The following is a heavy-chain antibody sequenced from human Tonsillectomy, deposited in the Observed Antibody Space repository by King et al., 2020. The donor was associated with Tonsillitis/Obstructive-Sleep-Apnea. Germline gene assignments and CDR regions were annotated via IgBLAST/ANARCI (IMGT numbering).Heavy chain of an antibody. D-gene: IGHD2-8*02. Sequence: VQLVESGGGLVQPGGSLRLSCAASGFTFSTYAMSWVRQAPGKGLEWVSGISGSGGSTYYADSVKGRFTISRDNSKNTLYVKMNSQRAEDTAVYYCAKDVIEGGVSGFADDFDIWGQGTMVTVSS. V-gene: IGHV3-23*04. J-gene: IGHJ3*02. CDR1: GFTFSTYA. CDR2: ISGSGGST. CDR3: AKDVIEGGVSGFADDFDI.